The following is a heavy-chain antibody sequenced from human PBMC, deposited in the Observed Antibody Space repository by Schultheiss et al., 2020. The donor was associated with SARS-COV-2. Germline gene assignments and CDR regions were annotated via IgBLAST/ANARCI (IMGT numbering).Heavy chain of an antibody. Sequence: GESLKISCATSGFTFSSFAMTWVRQAPGKGLEWILYINEGGDVIFYADSIKGRFTISRDTAKSSLFLQMSSLRGDDTAVYYCARGAGSAWFAYWGRGTLVTVSS. J-gene: IGHJ4*02. V-gene: IGHV3-48*03. CDR3: ARGAGSAWFAY. D-gene: IGHD6-25*01. CDR2: INEGGDVI. CDR1: GFTFSSFA.